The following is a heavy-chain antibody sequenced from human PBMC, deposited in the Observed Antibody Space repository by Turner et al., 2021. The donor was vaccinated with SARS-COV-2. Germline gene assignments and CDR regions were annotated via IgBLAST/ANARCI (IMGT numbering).Heavy chain of an antibody. J-gene: IGHJ5*02. D-gene: IGHD6-13*01. CDR2: FDPEDGET. CDR3: ATAPPIAAAGRWFDP. CDR1: GYTLTELS. V-gene: IGHV1-24*01. Sequence: QVQLVQSGAEVKKPGAPGKVSCKVSGYTLTELSMHWVRQAPGKGLEWMGGFDPEDGETIYAQKFQGRITMTEDTSTDTAYMELSSLGSEDTAVYYCATAPPIAAAGRWFDPWGQGTLVTVSS.